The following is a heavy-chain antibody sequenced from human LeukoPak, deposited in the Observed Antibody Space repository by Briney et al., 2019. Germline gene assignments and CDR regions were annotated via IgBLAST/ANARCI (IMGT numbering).Heavy chain of an antibody. V-gene: IGHV4-30-4*01. CDR3: ARMALRGFDY. Sequence: SETLSLTCTVSGGSISSGDYYWSWIRQPPGKGLEWIGYIYYSGSAYYNPSLKSRVTISVDTSKNQFSLKLSSVTAADTAVYYCARMALRGFDYWGQGTLVTVSS. D-gene: IGHD1-7*01. CDR1: GGSISSGDYY. CDR2: IYYSGSA. J-gene: IGHJ4*02.